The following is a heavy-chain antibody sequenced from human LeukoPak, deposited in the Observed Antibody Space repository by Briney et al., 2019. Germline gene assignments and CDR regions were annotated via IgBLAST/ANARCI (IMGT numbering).Heavy chain of an antibody. J-gene: IGHJ6*03. CDR1: GGSISSYY. D-gene: IGHD4-23*01. CDR3: VRDPMRWGYYYMDV. V-gene: IGHV4-4*09. Sequence: SETLSLTCTVSGGSISSYYWSWIRQPPGKGLEWIGYIYTSGSTNYNPSLKSRVTISVDTSKNQFSLKLSSVTAADTAVYYCVRDPMRWGYYYMDVWGKGTTVTVSS. CDR2: IYTSGST.